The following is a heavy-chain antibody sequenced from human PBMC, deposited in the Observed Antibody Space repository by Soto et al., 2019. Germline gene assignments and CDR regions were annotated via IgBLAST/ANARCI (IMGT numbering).Heavy chain of an antibody. J-gene: IGHJ4*02. Sequence: QVQLQQWGAGLLKPSETLSLTCAVYGGSLSGYYWSWIRQPPGKGLEWIGEIDHSGSNNYKPSLNSRVTISKDTSKNHFSLNLNSVTAADTAVYYCARGGSHAWEVLQIWGQGTLVTVSS. CDR1: GGSLSGYY. CDR2: IDHSGSN. V-gene: IGHV4-34*01. D-gene: IGHD1-26*01. CDR3: ARGGSHAWEVLQI.